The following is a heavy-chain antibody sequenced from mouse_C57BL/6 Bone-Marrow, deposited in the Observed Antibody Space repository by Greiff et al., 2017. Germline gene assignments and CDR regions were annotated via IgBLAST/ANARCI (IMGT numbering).Heavy chain of an antibody. Sequence: VKLMESGPGLVQPSQSLSITCTVNDFSLPTHGVYWVRQSPGKGLEWLGVIWSGGSTDYNAAFVSRLSISKDNSMCQVFFRMSSQQADDKDRDNCARPDFAYWGQGTLVTVSA. CDR2: IWSGGST. CDR3: ARPDFAY. J-gene: IGHJ3*01. CDR1: DFSLPTHG. V-gene: IGHV2-2*01.